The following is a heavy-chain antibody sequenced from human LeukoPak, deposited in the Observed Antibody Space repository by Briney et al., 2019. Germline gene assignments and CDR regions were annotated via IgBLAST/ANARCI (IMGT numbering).Heavy chain of an antibody. CDR3: AKTSPYYNAFSFDA. CDR2: INAYNCYT. J-gene: IGHJ5*02. CDR1: GYSVTSIS. V-gene: IGHV1-18*01. D-gene: IGHD1-14*01. Sequence: SVKLSCNASGYSVTSISIDWIRQAPGQGLEWMGWINAYNCYTNSAQNLPGRITLTTDTSTTTAYMALRSRRVDDTPVYFCAKTSPYYNAFSFDAWGQGTLVTVSS.